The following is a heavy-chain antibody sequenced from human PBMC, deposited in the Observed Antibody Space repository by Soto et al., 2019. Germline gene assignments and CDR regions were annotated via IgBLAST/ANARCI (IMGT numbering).Heavy chain of an antibody. J-gene: IGHJ4*02. CDR3: ARYQTYYYDSSGYPLRTYYFDY. D-gene: IGHD3-22*01. Sequence: QVQLVQSGAEVKKPGASVKVSCKASGYTFTSYGISWVRQAPGQGLEWMGWISAYNGNTNYAQKLQGRVTMTTDTSTRTAYMELRSLRSDDTAVYYCARYQTYYYDSSGYPLRTYYFDYWGQGTLVTVS. V-gene: IGHV1-18*01. CDR1: GYTFTSYG. CDR2: ISAYNGNT.